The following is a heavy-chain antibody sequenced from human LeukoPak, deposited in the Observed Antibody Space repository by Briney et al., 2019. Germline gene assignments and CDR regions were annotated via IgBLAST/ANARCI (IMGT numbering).Heavy chain of an antibody. CDR2: IRYDGSNK. CDR3: ATDGPNYNIDH. V-gene: IGHV3-30*02. J-gene: IGHJ4*02. CDR1: GFTFDDYT. D-gene: IGHD3-9*01. Sequence: GGSLRLSCAASGFTFDDYTMHWVRQAPGKGLEWVAMIRYDGSNKYYADSVKGRFTISRDNSKNTMYLQMDSLRAEDTAVYYCATDGPNYNIDHWGQGILVTVSS.